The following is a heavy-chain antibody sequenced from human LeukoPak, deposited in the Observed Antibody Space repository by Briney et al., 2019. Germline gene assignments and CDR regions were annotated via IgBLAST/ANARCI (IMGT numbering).Heavy chain of an antibody. V-gene: IGHV1-46*01. J-gene: IGHJ4*02. D-gene: IGHD3-3*01. CDR2: INPRGGST. CDR3: AREAVLWSRAYYFDY. CDR1: GYTFTSYY. Sequence: ASVKVSCKASGYTFTSYYLHWVRQAPGQGLEWMGMINPRGGSTSYAQNFQGRVTMTRDTSTSTVYMELSSLRSEDTAVYYCAREAVLWSRAYYFDYWGQGTLVTVSS.